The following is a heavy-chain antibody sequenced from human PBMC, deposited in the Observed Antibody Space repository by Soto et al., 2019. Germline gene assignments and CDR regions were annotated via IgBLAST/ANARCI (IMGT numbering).Heavy chain of an antibody. J-gene: IGHJ5*01. CDR1: GFTFSSYS. V-gene: IGHV3-48*01. D-gene: IGHD3-16*01. Sequence: EVQLVESGGGLVQPGGSLRLSCAASGFTFSSYSMNWVRQAPGKGLEWVSYISTDSSKSIYYADSVKGRVTISRDNAKHSLYLQVNGLRAEDTAVYDCARHLWDGLPGGEPDFWG. CDR2: ISTDSSKSI. CDR3: ARHLWDGLPGGEPDF.